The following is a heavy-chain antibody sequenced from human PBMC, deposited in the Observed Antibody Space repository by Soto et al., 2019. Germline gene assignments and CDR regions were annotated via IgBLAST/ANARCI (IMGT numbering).Heavy chain of an antibody. Sequence: SETLSLTCAVSGGSISSGGYSWSWVRQPPGKGLEWIGEIYHSGSTNYNPSLKSRVTISVDTSKNQFSLKLSSVTAADTAVYYCARLKFSSSWPFDYWGQGTLVTVSS. CDR2: IYHSGST. V-gene: IGHV4-30-2*05. J-gene: IGHJ4*02. D-gene: IGHD6-13*01. CDR1: GGSISSGGYS. CDR3: ARLKFSSSWPFDY.